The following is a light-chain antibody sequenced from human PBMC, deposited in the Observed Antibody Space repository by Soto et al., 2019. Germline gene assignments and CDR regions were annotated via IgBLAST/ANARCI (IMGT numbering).Light chain of an antibody. CDR1: QSVTSSY. Sequence: EIVLTQSPGTLSLSPGERATLSCRASQSVTSSYLSWYQQKPGQAPRLLIYGASSRATGIPDRFSGSGSGTDPTLTITRLEPEDVAVYYCQQYGSSPMCTFGQGTKLEIK. CDR3: QQYGSSPMCT. V-gene: IGKV3-20*01. CDR2: GAS. J-gene: IGKJ2*02.